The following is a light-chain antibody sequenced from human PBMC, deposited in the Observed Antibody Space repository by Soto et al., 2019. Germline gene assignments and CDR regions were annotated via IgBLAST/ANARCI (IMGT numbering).Light chain of an antibody. J-gene: IGKJ1*01. CDR2: KAS. Sequence: DMQMTQSPSTLSASVGDRVSMTCRASQSISSWLAWYQQKTGEAPNLLIYKASTLKSGVPSRFSGSESGTEFTLTISILQPADVATCYCQQYNDDSLTFGHGTKVDSK. CDR3: QQYNDDSLT. V-gene: IGKV1-5*01. CDR1: QSISSW.